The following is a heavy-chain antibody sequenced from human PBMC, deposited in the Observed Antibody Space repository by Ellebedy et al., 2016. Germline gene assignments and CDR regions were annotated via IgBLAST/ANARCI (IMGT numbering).Heavy chain of an antibody. Sequence: GGSLRLXXAASGFTFSSYGMHWVRQAPGKGLEWVAVISYDGSNKYYADSVKGRFTISRDNSKNTLYLQMNSLRAEDTAVYYCAKVGGSPRGIFGVVSDAFDIWGQGTMVTVSS. CDR3: AKVGGSPRGIFGVVSDAFDI. V-gene: IGHV3-30*18. D-gene: IGHD3-3*01. J-gene: IGHJ3*02. CDR1: GFTFSSYG. CDR2: ISYDGSNK.